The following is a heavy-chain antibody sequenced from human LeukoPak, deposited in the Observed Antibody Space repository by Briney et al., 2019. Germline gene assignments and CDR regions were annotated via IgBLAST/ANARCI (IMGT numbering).Heavy chain of an antibody. CDR1: GGSFSGYY. Sequence: SETLSLTCAVYGGSFSGYYWSWIRQPPGKGLEWIGTILYSGNTHYNPSLESRVTISVDTSKNQFSLKLTSVTAADTAVYYCARLAGLDKRSGYQLPKPYYLDVWGKGTTVTVSS. CDR3: ARLAGLDKRSGYQLPKPYYLDV. D-gene: IGHD2-2*01. J-gene: IGHJ6*03. CDR2: ILYSGNT. V-gene: IGHV4-34*12.